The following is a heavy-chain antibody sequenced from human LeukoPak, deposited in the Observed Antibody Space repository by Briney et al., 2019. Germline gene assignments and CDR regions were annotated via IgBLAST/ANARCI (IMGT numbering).Heavy chain of an antibody. CDR3: ARSAYYYDTSAYADDFDS. CDR1: GYTFTNSG. V-gene: IGHV1-18*01. D-gene: IGHD3-22*01. J-gene: IGHJ4*02. CDR2: ISAYKGNA. Sequence: ASVKVSCRASGYTFTNSGINWVRQAPGQGLEWMGRISAYKGNANYAPKLQGRVTLTTDTSTSTAFMELSSLGSDDTAVYYCARSAYYYDTSAYADDFDSWGQGTLVTVSS.